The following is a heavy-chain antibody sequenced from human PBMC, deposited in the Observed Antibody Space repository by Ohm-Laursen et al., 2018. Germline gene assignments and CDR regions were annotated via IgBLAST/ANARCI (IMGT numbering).Heavy chain of an antibody. CDR1: GFTFSRYG. CDR2: ISYDGSNK. V-gene: IGHV3-30*18. Sequence: SLRLSCAASGFTFSRYGMHWVRQAPGKGLEWVAVISYDGSNKYYADSVKGRFTISRDSSKNTLYLQMNSLRAEDTAVYYCAKAYDSSGYYNAFDIWGQGTMVTVSS. D-gene: IGHD3-22*01. CDR3: AKAYDSSGYYNAFDI. J-gene: IGHJ3*02.